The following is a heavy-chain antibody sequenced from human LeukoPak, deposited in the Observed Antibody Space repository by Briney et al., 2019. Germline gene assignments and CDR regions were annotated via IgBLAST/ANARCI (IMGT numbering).Heavy chain of an antibody. J-gene: IGHJ4*02. CDR3: AKDAVPAAIGFYFDY. CDR2: ISNSGTFI. D-gene: IGHD2-2*02. CDR1: GSTFSTYT. V-gene: IGHV3-21*01. Sequence: PGGSLRLSCAASGSTFSTYTMNWVRQAPGKGLEWVSSISNSGTFIDYADSVKGRFTISRDNAKNLVYLEMNSLRPEDTAVYYCAKDAVPAAIGFYFDYWGQGTLVTVSS.